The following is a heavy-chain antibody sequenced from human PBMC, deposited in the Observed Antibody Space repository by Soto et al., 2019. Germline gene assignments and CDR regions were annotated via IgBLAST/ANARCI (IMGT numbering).Heavy chain of an antibody. D-gene: IGHD2-2*01. V-gene: IGHV3-33*01. CDR2: IWYDGSNK. CDR3: ARAGELYCSSTSCYGFDY. CDR1: GFTFSSYG. J-gene: IGHJ4*02. Sequence: GGSLRLSCAASGFTFSSYGMHWVRQAPGKGLEWVAVIWYDGSNKYYADSVKGRFTISRDNSKNTLYLQMNSRRAEDTAVYYCARAGELYCSSTSCYGFDYWGQGTLVTVSS.